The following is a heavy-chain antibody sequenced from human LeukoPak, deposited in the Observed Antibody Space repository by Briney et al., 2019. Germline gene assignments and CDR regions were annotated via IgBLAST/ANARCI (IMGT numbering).Heavy chain of an antibody. J-gene: IGHJ4*02. CDR1: GFTVSSNY. CDR2: TYSGGST. D-gene: IGHD5-12*01. V-gene: IGHV3-53*01. CDR3: AREAPGGYDYLDY. Sequence: GGSLRLSCAASGFTVSSNYMSWVRQAPGKGLEWVSVTYSGGSTYYADSVKGRFTISRDNSKNTLYLQMNSLGAEDTAVYYCAREAPGGYDYLDYWGQGTLVTVSS.